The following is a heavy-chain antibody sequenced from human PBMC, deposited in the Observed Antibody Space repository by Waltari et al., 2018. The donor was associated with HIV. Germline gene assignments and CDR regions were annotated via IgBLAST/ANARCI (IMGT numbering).Heavy chain of an antibody. D-gene: IGHD5-12*01. Sequence: EVQLVESGGDLVQPGGSLRLSCVASGFSFSNYWMSWVRQAPGKGLGWESNRKQDGGEEYYVDSVRGRFTISRDNAKNSLYLQMNSLRAEDTAVYYCASHRYSGYDKYFYYYYGMDVWGQGTTVTVAS. CDR2: RKQDGGEE. CDR3: ASHRYSGYDKYFYYYYGMDV. CDR1: GFSFSNYW. V-gene: IGHV3-7*01. J-gene: IGHJ6*02.